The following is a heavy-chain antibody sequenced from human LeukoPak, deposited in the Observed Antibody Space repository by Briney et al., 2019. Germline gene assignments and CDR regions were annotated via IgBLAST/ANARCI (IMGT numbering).Heavy chain of an antibody. V-gene: IGHV1-2*02. CDR3: ATMGATEFDN. CDR2: INPNSGGT. D-gene: IGHD1-26*01. CDR1: GYTFTDYY. Sequence: ASVKVSCKASGYTFTDYYIHWVRQAPGQGLEYMGWINPNSGGTKYAQKFQDRVTMTRDTSLRTAYIDRSRLRSDDTAVYYCATMGATEFDNWGQGTLATVSS. J-gene: IGHJ4*02.